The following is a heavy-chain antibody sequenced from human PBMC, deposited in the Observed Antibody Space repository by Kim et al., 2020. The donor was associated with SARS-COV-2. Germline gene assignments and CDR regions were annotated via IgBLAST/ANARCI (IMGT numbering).Heavy chain of an antibody. CDR1: GGSIRSGGKF. V-gene: IGHV4-31*03. CDR3: ARGQPLDY. CDR2: ISYSGNP. Sequence: SETLFLTCSVSGGSIRSGGKFWTWIRQHPAKGLEWIGYISYSGNPHYSPSLRSRVSISLQTSENQFSLELTSVTAADTAVYYCARGQPLDYWGPGILGTV. D-gene: IGHD2-2*01. J-gene: IGHJ4*02.